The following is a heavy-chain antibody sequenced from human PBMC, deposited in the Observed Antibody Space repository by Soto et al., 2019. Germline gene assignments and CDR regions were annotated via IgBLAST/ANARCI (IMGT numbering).Heavy chain of an antibody. Sequence: GASVKVSCKASGGTFSSYAISWVRQAPGQGLEWMGGIIPIFGTANYAQKFQGRVTITADESTSTAYMELSSLRSEDTAVYYCARARRGYSSSSTINWFDPWGQGTLVTVS. V-gene: IGHV1-69*13. J-gene: IGHJ5*02. CDR1: GGTFSSYA. CDR3: ARARRGYSSSSTINWFDP. D-gene: IGHD6-6*01. CDR2: IIPIFGTA.